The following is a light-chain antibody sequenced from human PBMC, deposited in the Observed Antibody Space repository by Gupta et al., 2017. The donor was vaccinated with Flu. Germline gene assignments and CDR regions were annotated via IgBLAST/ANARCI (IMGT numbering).Light chain of an antibody. CDR1: QSVGTS. CDR2: GAT. CDR3: QQYDKWPPLT. Sequence: EVVMTQSPATLSESPGERATLSCRASQSVGTSLAWYQQKPGQAPRLLIYGATVRATDIPARFSGSGSGTEFTLTISSLQSEDFAVYYCQQYDKWPPLTCGGGTKVEIK. J-gene: IGKJ4*01. V-gene: IGKV3-15*01.